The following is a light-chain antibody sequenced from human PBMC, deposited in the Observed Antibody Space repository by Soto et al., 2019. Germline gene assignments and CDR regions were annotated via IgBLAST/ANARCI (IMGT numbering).Light chain of an antibody. Sequence: IQMTQAPSSLSASVGARVTITCRANQGISDYLAWHQQKPGKVPKLLIYAASTLQSGVPSRFSGSGSGTEFTLTINSLQPEDVATYYCQNYNSDSMTFGQGTKVDIK. J-gene: IGKJ1*01. CDR1: QGISDY. CDR2: AAS. V-gene: IGKV1-27*01. CDR3: QNYNSDSMT.